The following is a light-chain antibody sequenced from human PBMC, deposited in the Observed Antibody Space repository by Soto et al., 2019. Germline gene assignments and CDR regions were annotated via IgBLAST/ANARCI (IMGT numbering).Light chain of an antibody. CDR2: GAS. J-gene: IGKJ5*01. Sequence: IVLTQSPGTLSLSPGERATLSCRASQSVSTNLAWYQQKPGQVPRVLIYGASTRATEIPARFNGGGSGTESTLTISSLQSEDFGLYYCQQYNNWPPITFGQGTRLEIK. V-gene: IGKV3-15*01. CDR3: QQYNNWPPIT. CDR1: QSVSTN.